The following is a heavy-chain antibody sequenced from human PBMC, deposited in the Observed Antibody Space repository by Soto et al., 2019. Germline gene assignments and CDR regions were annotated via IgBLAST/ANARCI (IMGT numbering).Heavy chain of an antibody. CDR1: GYTFTNYA. J-gene: IGHJ6*02. CDR2: INAGNDNT. V-gene: IGHV1-3*01. Sequence: QVQLVQSGAEVKKPGASVKVSCKASGYTFTNYAIHWVRQAPGQRLEWVGWINAGNDNTKYSQKFQGRVTITRDTSASTAYMELSSLRSEDTAVYYCARAYYYGSGTPGGMDVWGQGTTVTVSS. CDR3: ARAYYYGSGTPGGMDV. D-gene: IGHD3-10*01.